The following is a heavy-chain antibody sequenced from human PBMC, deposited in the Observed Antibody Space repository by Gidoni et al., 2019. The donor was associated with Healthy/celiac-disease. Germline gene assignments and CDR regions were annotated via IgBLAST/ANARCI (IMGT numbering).Heavy chain of an antibody. V-gene: IGHV6-1*01. CDR1: GDSVPSNSAA. D-gene: IGHD6-19*01. CDR3: ARDQSIEDSSGWYWPQNLNWYFDL. Sequence: QVQLPQSGPGLVKPSQTLSLTCSISGDSVPSNSAASNWLRQSPSRGLEWLGRTYYRSKWYNDYAVSVKSRITINPDTSKNQFSLQLNSVTPEDTAVYYCARDQSIEDSSGWYWPQNLNWYFDLWGRGTLVTVSS. CDR2: TYYRSKWYN. J-gene: IGHJ2*01.